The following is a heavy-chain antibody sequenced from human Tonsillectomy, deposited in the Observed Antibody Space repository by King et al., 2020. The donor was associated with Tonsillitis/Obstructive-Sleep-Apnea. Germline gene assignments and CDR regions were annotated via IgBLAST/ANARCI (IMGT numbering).Heavy chain of an antibody. CDR2: IYWDDDK. CDR1: GFSLSTSGVG. CDR3: AHLPGVVAAAEFFQH. J-gene: IGHJ1*01. V-gene: IGHV2-5*02. D-gene: IGHD2-15*01. Sequence: TLKESGPTLVKPTQTLTLTCTFSGFSLSTSGVGVGWIRQPPGKALEWLAFIYWDDDKRYSPSLKSRLTITKDTSKNQVVLTMTNMDPVDTATYYCAHLPGVVAAAEFFQHWGQGTLVTVSS.